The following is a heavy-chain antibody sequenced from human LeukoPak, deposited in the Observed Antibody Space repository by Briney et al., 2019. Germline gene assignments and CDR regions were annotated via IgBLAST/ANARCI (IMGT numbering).Heavy chain of an antibody. Sequence: ASVKVSCKASGYTFTNYDINWVRQATGQGLEWMGWMNPNSGNTGYAQKFQGRVTMTRNTSISTAYMELSSLRSEDTAVYYCARVVVAATDWFDPWGQGTLVTVSS. J-gene: IGHJ5*02. CDR3: ARVVVAATDWFDP. CDR1: GYTFTNYD. CDR2: MNPNSGNT. D-gene: IGHD2-15*01. V-gene: IGHV1-8*01.